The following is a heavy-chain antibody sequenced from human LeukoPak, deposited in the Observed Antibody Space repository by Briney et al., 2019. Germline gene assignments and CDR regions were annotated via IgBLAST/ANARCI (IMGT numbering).Heavy chain of an antibody. D-gene: IGHD5-18*01. V-gene: IGHV1-69*04. Sequence: SVKVSCKASGGTFSSYAISWVRQAPGQGLEWMGRIIPILGIANYAQKFQGRVTITADKSTGTAYMELSSLRSEDTAVYYCAREVDTAMNYYFDYWGQGTLVTVSS. CDR3: AREVDTAMNYYFDY. J-gene: IGHJ4*02. CDR2: IIPILGIA. CDR1: GGTFSSYA.